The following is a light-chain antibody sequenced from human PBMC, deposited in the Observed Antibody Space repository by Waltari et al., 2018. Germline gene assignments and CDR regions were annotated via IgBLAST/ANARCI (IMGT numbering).Light chain of an antibody. CDR3: QHYVRLPVT. CDR1: QSISKY. J-gene: IGKJ1*01. Sequence: EIVLTQSPGTLSLSPGERATVSCRASQSISKYLAWYRLKPGQAPRLPIYDASKRATGIPDRFSASGSGTDFSLTISRLEPEDFAVYYCQHYVRLPVTFGQGTKVEIK. V-gene: IGKV3-20*01. CDR2: DAS.